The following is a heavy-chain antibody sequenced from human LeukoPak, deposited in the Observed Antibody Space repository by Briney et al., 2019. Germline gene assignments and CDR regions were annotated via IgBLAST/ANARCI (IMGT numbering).Heavy chain of an antibody. D-gene: IGHD4-23*01. Sequence: GGSLRLSCAASGFTFSSYWMDWVRQAPGKGLVWVSRIASDGSSTTYADSVKGRFSISRDNAKNTLYLQMNSLRVEDTAVYYCXRGRPHGNDYXGQGTLVTVSS. V-gene: IGHV3-74*01. CDR3: XRGRPHGNDY. CDR2: IASDGSST. CDR1: GFTFSSYW. J-gene: IGHJ4*02.